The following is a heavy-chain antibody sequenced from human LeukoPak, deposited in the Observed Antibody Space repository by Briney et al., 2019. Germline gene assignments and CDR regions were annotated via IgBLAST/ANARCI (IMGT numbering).Heavy chain of an antibody. CDR2: VYYSEST. V-gene: IGHV4-59*01. Sequence: SETLSLTCTVSGGSISSYYWSWIRQPPGQGLERIGYVYYSESTNYNPSLKSRVTISADTSKNQFSLKLSSVTAADTAVYYCAREVPGLDSRFDYWGQGTLVTVSS. CDR1: GGSISSYY. CDR3: AREVPGLDSRFDY. D-gene: IGHD3-9*01. J-gene: IGHJ4*02.